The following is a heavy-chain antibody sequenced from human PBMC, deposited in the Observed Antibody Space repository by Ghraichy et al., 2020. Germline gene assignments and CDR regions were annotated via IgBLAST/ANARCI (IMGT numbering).Heavy chain of an antibody. CDR2: IWYDGSNK. D-gene: IGHD4-11*01. Sequence: GGSLRLSCAASGFTFSSYGMHWVRQAPGKGLEWVAVIWYDGSNKYYADSVKGRFTISRDNSKNTLYLQMNSLRAEDTAVYYCARAGPSSNLDYYYYYGMDVWGQGTTVTVSS. CDR1: GFTFSSYG. V-gene: IGHV3-33*01. CDR3: ARAGPSSNLDYYYYYGMDV. J-gene: IGHJ6*02.